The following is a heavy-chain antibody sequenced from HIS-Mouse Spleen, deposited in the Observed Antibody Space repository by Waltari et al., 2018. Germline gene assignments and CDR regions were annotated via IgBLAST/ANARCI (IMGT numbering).Heavy chain of an antibody. V-gene: IGHV4-39*07. J-gene: IGHJ2*01. D-gene: IGHD6-13*01. Sequence: QLQLQESGPGLVKPSETLSLTCTVSGGSISSSSYYWGWIRQPPGKGLELIGSIYYSGSTYSTPSLKSRVTISVDTSKNQFSLKLSFVTAADTAVYYCAREIPYSSSWYDWYFDLWGRGTLVTVSS. CDR2: IYYSGST. CDR3: AREIPYSSSWYDWYFDL. CDR1: GGSISSSSYY.